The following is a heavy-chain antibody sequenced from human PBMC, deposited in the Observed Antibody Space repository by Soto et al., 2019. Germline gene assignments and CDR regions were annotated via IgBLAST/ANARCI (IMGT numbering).Heavy chain of an antibody. CDR3: ATYYYDSSGYPHAAFDI. CDR1: GGTFSRHA. CDR2: IIPIFGTA. Sequence: QVQLVQSGAEVRKPGSSVKVSCKASGGTFSRHAISWVRQAPGQGLEWMGGIIPIFGTANHAQKFQGRVTIIADESTSTVYMELSSLRSEDTAVYYCATYYYDSSGYPHAAFDIWGQGTMVTVSS. D-gene: IGHD3-22*01. J-gene: IGHJ3*02. V-gene: IGHV1-69*01.